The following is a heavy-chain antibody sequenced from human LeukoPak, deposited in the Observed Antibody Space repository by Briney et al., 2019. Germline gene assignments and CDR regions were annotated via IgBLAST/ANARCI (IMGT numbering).Heavy chain of an antibody. D-gene: IGHD6-13*01. CDR3: ARAGYWAATGYATN. CDR1: GYTFTSYY. CDR2: INPSGGST. V-gene: IGHV1-46*01. J-gene: IGHJ4*02. Sequence: ASVKVSCKASGYTFTSYYIHWVRQAPGQGPEWMGIINPSGGSTNYAQKFQGRVTMTRDTSTSTVYMEVSSLRSEDTAVYYCARAGYWAATGYATNWGQGTLVTVSS.